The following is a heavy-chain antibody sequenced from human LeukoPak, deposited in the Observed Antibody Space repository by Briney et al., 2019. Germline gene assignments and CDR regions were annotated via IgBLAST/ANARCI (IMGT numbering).Heavy chain of an antibody. CDR2: ISWNSGSI. D-gene: IGHD3-22*01. CDR3: AKDSSGYYIDY. J-gene: IGHJ4*02. V-gene: IGHV3-9*01. Sequence: HPGGSLLLSCAASGFTFDDYAMHWVRPAPGKGLEGVSGISWNSGSIGYADSVKGRFTISRDNAKNSLYLQMNSLRAEDTALYYCAKDSSGYYIDYWGQGTLVTVSS. CDR1: GFTFDDYA.